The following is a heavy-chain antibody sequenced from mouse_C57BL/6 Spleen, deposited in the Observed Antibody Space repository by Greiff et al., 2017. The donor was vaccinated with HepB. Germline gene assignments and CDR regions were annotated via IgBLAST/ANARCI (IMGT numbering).Heavy chain of an antibody. Sequence: QVQLKQPGAELVKPGASVKMSCKASGYTFTSYWITWVKQRPGQGLEWIGDIYPGSGSTNYNEKFKSKATLTVDTSSSTAYMQLSSLTSEDSAVYYCARSGYDYDVAWFAYWGQGTLVTVSA. CDR2: IYPGSGST. J-gene: IGHJ3*01. V-gene: IGHV1-55*01. CDR3: ARSGYDYDVAWFAY. D-gene: IGHD2-4*01. CDR1: GYTFTSYW.